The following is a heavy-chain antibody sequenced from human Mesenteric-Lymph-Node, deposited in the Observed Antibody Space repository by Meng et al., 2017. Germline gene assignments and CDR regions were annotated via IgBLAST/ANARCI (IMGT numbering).Heavy chain of an antibody. V-gene: IGHV6-1*01. CDR3: SRDWGDVRGGFDF. D-gene: IGHD3-10*02. CDR2: TYYRSKYYN. Sequence: QPQQTRPRLVNPSPTPSPPFAISGDSVSSNSAAWHWSRQSPSTGLKWLGRTYYRSKYYNDYALSVKSRITINPDTSKNQFSLQLNSVTPEDTAIYYCSRDWGDVRGGFDFWGQGTLVTVSS. CDR1: GDSVSSNSAA. J-gene: IGHJ4*02.